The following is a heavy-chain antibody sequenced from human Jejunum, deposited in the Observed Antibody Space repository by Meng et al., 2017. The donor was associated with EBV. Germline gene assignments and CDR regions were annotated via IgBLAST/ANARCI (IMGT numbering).Heavy chain of an antibody. J-gene: IGHJ5*02. CDR1: GFTFTNYD. Sequence: QVQLVQSGAGVKKPGASVQVSCKASGFTFTNYDINWVRQASGQGLEWMGWMNPSNGKTGYAQKFQGRVTMTRDASTSTAYMELSSLRSDDTAVYFCARGAQPIDLWGQGTLVTVSS. CDR3: ARGAQPIDL. CDR2: MNPSNGKT. D-gene: IGHD3-3*01. V-gene: IGHV1-8*01.